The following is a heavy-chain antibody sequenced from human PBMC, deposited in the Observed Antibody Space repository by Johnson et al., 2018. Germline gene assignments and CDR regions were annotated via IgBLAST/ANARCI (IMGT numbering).Heavy chain of an antibody. CDR1: GFTFSSYS. CDR3: AKDGRLLRYFDWAFSFQH. V-gene: IGHV3-48*01. Sequence: VQLVESGGGLVQPGGSLRLSCAASGFTFSSYSMNWVRQAPGKGLEWVSYISSSSSTIYYADAVKGRFTISRDNSKNTLYLQRNSLRAEDTAVYYCAKDGRLLRYFDWAFSFQHWGQGTRVTVSS. CDR2: ISSSSSTI. J-gene: IGHJ1*01. D-gene: IGHD3-9*01.